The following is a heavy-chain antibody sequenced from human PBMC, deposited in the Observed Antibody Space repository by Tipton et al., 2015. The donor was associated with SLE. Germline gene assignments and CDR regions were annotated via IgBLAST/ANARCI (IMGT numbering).Heavy chain of an antibody. V-gene: IGHV3-23*01. CDR3: AKVLVATIDDYYYYGMDV. CDR1: GFTFSSYA. J-gene: IGHJ6*02. CDR2: ISGSGGST. D-gene: IGHD5-12*01. Sequence: GSLRLSCAASGFTFSSYAMSWVRQAPGKGLEWVSAISGSGGSTYYADSVKGRFTISRDNSKNTLYLQMNSLRAEDTAVYYCAKVLVATIDDYYYYGMDVWGQGTTVTVSS.